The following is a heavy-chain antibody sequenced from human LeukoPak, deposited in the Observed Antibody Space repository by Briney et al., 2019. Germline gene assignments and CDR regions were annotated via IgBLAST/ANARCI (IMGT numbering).Heavy chain of an antibody. CDR2: INHSGST. Sequence: SETLSLTCAVYGGSFSGYYWSWIRQPPGKGLEWIGEINHSGSTNYNPSLKSRVTISVDTSKNQFSLKLSSATAADTAVYYCAPIPVGGGYFDYWGQGTLVTVSS. J-gene: IGHJ4*02. CDR1: GGSFSGYY. D-gene: IGHD3-16*01. V-gene: IGHV4-34*01. CDR3: APIPVGGGYFDY.